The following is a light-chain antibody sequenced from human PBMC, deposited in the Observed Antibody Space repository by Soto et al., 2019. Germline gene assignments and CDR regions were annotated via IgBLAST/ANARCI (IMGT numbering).Light chain of an antibody. V-gene: IGKV1-39*01. Sequence: DILMTQSPSALSSSVGGISTITCRASQSISNSLNWYQQKPGKAPKLLIHAASSLQSGVPSRFSGSGSGTDFTLTISSLQPEDFATYYCQQSYSCPITFGQGTRLEIK. CDR3: QQSYSCPIT. J-gene: IGKJ5*01. CDR2: AAS. CDR1: QSISNS.